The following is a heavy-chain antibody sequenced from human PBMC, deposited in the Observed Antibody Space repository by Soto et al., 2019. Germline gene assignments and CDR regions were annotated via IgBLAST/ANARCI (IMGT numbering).Heavy chain of an antibody. D-gene: IGHD3-10*01. CDR3: AKTGLYGSGAHGYFDY. Sequence: GSLRLSCAASGFTFSSYAMSWVRQAPGKGLEWVSAISGSGGSTYYADSVKGRFTISRDNSKNTLYLQMNSLRAEDTAVYYCAKTGLYGSGAHGYFDYWGQGTLVTVSS. CDR2: ISGSGGST. V-gene: IGHV3-23*01. J-gene: IGHJ4*02. CDR1: GFTFSSYA.